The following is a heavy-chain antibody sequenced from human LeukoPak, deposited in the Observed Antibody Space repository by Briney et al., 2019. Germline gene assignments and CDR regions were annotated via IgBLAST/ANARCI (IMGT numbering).Heavy chain of an antibody. CDR3: ARSGFPLYYFDY. Sequence: SVKVSCKASGGTFSSYAISWVRQAPGQGLEWMGRIIPILGIANYAQKFQGRVTITADKSTSTAYMELSSLRSEDTAVYYCARSGFPLYYFDYWGQGTLVTASS. CDR2: IIPILGIA. CDR1: GGTFSSYA. V-gene: IGHV1-69*04. D-gene: IGHD1-26*01. J-gene: IGHJ4*02.